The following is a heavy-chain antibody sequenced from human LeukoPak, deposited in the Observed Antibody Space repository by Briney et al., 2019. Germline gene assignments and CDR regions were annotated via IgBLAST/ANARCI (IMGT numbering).Heavy chain of an antibody. CDR2: IIPIFGTV. CDR3: ARGPKYYYYYYYMDV. J-gene: IGHJ6*03. V-gene: IGHV1-69*05. Sequence: ASVKVSCKASGGTFSSYAISWVRQAPGQGLEWMGGIIPIFGTVNYAQKFQGRVTITTDESTSTAYMELSSLRSEDTAVYYCARGPKYYYYYYYMDVWGKGTTVTVSS. CDR1: GGTFSSYA.